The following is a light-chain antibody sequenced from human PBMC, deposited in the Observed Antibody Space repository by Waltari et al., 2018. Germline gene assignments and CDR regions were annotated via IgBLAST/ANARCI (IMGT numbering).Light chain of an antibody. Sequence: QSALTQPASVSGSPGQSITISCTGTSSDVGSSNLVSCYQQPPGKAPKPMIYEVSKRPSGVSNRFSGSKSGNTASLTISWLQAEDEADYYCCSYAGSSTLFGGGTKLTVL. CDR1: SSDVGSSNL. J-gene: IGLJ2*01. CDR3: CSYAGSSTL. V-gene: IGLV2-23*02. CDR2: EVS.